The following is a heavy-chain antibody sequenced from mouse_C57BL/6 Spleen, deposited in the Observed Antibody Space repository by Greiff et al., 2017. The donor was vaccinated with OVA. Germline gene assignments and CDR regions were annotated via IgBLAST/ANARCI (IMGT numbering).Heavy chain of an antibody. Sequence: DVKLVESGGGLVQPGESLKLSCESNEYEFPSHDMSWVRKTPEKRLELVAAINSDGGSTYYPDTMERRFIISRDNTKKTLYLQMSSLRSEDTALYYCASDYDGAWFAYWGQGTLVTVSA. V-gene: IGHV5-2*01. CDR3: ASDYDGAWFAY. J-gene: IGHJ3*01. CDR1: EYEFPSHD. D-gene: IGHD2-4*01. CDR2: INSDGGST.